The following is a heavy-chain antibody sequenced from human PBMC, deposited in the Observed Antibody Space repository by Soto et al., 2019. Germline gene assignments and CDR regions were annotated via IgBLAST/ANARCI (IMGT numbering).Heavy chain of an antibody. J-gene: IGHJ6*02. D-gene: IGHD6-13*01. CDR3: ARELNSSWHRTYYYYGMDV. CDR1: GGSFSGYY. Sequence: ETLSLTCAVYGGSFSGYYWSWIRQPPGKGLEWIGRIYTSGSTNYNPSLKSRVTMSVDTSKNQFSLKLSSVTAADTAVYYCARELNSSWHRTYYYYGMDVWGQGTTVTVSS. V-gene: IGHV4-59*10. CDR2: IYTSGST.